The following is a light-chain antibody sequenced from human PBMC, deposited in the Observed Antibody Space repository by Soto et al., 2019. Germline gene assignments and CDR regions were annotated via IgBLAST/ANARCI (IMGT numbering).Light chain of an antibody. V-gene: IGKV3-15*01. CDR2: GAS. CDR3: QQYKHWPPQLT. Sequence: EIVMTQSQATLSGSVGERATLSCRASHSVSSKLAWYQQKPGQAPRLLIYGASTRPTDIPARFSGSGSGTELHLTLSSLQSEDFAVYYCQQYKHWPPQLTFGGGTKVEIK. CDR1: HSVSSK. J-gene: IGKJ4*01.